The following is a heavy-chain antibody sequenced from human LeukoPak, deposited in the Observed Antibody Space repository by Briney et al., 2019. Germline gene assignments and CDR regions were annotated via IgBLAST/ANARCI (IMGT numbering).Heavy chain of an antibody. Sequence: GRSLRLSCAASGFTFDDYAMHWVRQAPGKGLEWVSGISWNSGSIGYADSVKGRFTISRDNAKNSLYLQMNSLRAEDTALYYCAKDRSAGTHPERWYYFDYWGQRTLVTVSS. D-gene: IGHD6-13*01. CDR1: GFTFDDYA. CDR3: AKDRSAGTHPERWYYFDY. J-gene: IGHJ4*02. CDR2: ISWNSGSI. V-gene: IGHV3-9*01.